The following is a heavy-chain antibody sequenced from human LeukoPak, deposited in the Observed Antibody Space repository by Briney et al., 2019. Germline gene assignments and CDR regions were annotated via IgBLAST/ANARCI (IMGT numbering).Heavy chain of an antibody. J-gene: IGHJ4*02. D-gene: IGHD6-19*01. CDR2: ISGSSGRT. CDR3: ARELGIAVAGMGY. Sequence: PGGSLRLSCVASGFRFSSNIMGWVRQAPGKGLECVSAISGSSGRTYSADSVKGRFAISRDNAKNSLYLQMNSLRAEDTAVYYCARELGIAVAGMGYWGQGTLVTVSS. CDR1: GFRFSSNI. V-gene: IGHV3-23*01.